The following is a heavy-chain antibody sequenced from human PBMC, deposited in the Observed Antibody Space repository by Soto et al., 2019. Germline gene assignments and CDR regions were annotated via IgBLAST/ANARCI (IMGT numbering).Heavy chain of an antibody. CDR1: GFTFSSYG. J-gene: IGHJ4*02. D-gene: IGHD3-22*01. Sequence: GGSLRLSCAASGFTFSSYGMHWVRQAPGKGLEWVAVISYDGSNKYYADSVKGRFTISRDNSKNTLYLQMNSLRAEDTAVYYCAKGEYYDSSGYYYLPFDYWGQGTLVTVSS. CDR2: ISYDGSNK. V-gene: IGHV3-30*18. CDR3: AKGEYYDSSGYYYLPFDY.